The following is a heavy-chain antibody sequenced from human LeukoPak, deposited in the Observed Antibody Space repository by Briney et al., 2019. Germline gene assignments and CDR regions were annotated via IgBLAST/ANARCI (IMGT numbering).Heavy chain of an antibody. CDR2: ISWNSGSI. Sequence: PGGSLRLSCAASGFTFDDYAMHWVRQAPGKGLEWVSGISWNSGSIGYADSVKGRFTISRDNAKNSLYLQMNSLRAEDTAVYYCASGGYSYGYPTWWGQGTLVTVSS. CDR3: ASGGYSYGYPTW. CDR1: GFTFDDYA. V-gene: IGHV3-9*01. J-gene: IGHJ4*02. D-gene: IGHD5-18*01.